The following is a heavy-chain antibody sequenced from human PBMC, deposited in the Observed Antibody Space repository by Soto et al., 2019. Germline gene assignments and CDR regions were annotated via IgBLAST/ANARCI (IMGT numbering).Heavy chain of an antibody. Sequence: PGESLKISCKGSGYSFTSYWISWVRQMPGKGLEWMGRIDPSDSYTNYSPSFQGHVTISADKSISTAYLQWSSLKASDTAMYYCARGRGESEDWFDPWGQGTLVTVCS. CDR3: ARGRGESEDWFDP. CDR2: IDPSDSYT. J-gene: IGHJ5*02. CDR1: GYSFTSYW. V-gene: IGHV5-10-1*01.